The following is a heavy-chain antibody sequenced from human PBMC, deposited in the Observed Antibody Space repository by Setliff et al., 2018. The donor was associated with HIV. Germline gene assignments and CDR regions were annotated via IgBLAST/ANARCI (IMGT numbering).Heavy chain of an antibody. D-gene: IGHD6-13*01. CDR1: GDTFTTYA. Sequence: ASVKVSCKASGDTFTTYALHWVRQAPGQRLEWMGWINAGNGDTKSSQKFQGRVTITRDTSASTAYMELSSLRSEDTGVYYCAIGSSNWPHRPNNYYFDYWGQGAPVTVSS. CDR3: AIGSSNWPHRPNNYYFDY. J-gene: IGHJ4*02. CDR2: INAGNGDT. V-gene: IGHV1-3*01.